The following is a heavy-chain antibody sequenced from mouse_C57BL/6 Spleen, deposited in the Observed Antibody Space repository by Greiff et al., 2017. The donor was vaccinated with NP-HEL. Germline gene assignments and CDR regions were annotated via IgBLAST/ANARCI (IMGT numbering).Heavy chain of an antibody. CDR1: GYTFTDYY. J-gene: IGHJ4*01. CDR3: AREGITTVVDAMDY. V-gene: IGHV1-76*01. Sequence: VQLQQSGAELVRPGASVKLSCKASGYTFTDYYINWVKQRPGQGLEWIARIYPGSGNTYYNEKFKGKATLTAEKSSSTAYMQLSSLTSEDSAVYFCAREGITTVVDAMDYWGQGTSVTVSS. CDR2: IYPGSGNT. D-gene: IGHD1-1*01.